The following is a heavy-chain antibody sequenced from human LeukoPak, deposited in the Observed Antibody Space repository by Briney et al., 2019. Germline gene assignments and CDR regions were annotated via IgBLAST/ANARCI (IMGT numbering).Heavy chain of an antibody. CDR1: GGTFSSYA. V-gene: IGHV1-69*13. CDR2: IIPIFGTA. CDR3: ARAEGADGYNLAGPFDY. Sequence: ASVKVSCKASGGTFSSYAISWVRQAPGQGLEWMGGIIPIFGTANYAQKFQGGVTITADESTSTAYMELSSLRSEDTAVYYCARAEGADGYNLAGPFDYWGQGTLVTVSS. J-gene: IGHJ4*02. D-gene: IGHD5-24*01.